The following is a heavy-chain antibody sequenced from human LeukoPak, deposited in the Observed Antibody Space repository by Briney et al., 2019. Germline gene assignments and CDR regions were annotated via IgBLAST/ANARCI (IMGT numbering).Heavy chain of an antibody. J-gene: IGHJ4*02. CDR2: IYYSGST. V-gene: IGHV4-39*07. CDR3: ASKNYYDSSGYSYYFDY. Sequence: SETLSLTCTVSGGSISSSSYYWGWIRQPPGKGLEWIGSIYYSGSTYYNPSLKSRVTISVDTSKKQFSLKLSSVTAADTAVYYCASKNYYDSSGYSYYFDYWGQGILVTVSS. CDR1: GGSISSSSYY. D-gene: IGHD3-22*01.